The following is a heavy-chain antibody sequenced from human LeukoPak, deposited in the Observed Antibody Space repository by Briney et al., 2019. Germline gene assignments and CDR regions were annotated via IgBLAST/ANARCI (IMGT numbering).Heavy chain of an antibody. CDR2: IREDGSEK. J-gene: IGHJ4*02. Sequence: GWSLRLSCVTSGFTFSSYWMSWIRRAPGKGGEGPANIREDGSEKYYADYVKGRFAISRDNAKNSLSLQMSSLRDEDTAVFYCARSRTAYYYLYADFWGQGTLVAVSS. D-gene: IGHD2/OR15-2a*01. CDR1: GFTFSSYW. CDR3: ARSRTAYYYLYADF. V-gene: IGHV3-7*01.